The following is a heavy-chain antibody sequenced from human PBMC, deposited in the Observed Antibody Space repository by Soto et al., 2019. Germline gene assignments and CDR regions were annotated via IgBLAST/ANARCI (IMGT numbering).Heavy chain of an antibody. CDR3: ARTYSNYAYYYYYMDF. CDR2: IYYSGST. V-gene: IGHV4-59*08. J-gene: IGHJ6*03. CDR1: GGSISGYD. D-gene: IGHD4-4*01. Sequence: SETLSLTCTVSGGSISGYDWSWIRQPPGKGLEWIGYIYYSGSTNYNPSLKSRVTISVDTSKNQFSLKLSSVTAADTAVYYCARTYSNYAYYYYYMDFWGKGTTVTVSS.